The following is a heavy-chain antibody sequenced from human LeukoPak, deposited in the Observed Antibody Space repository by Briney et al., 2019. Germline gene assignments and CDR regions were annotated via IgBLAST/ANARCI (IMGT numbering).Heavy chain of an antibody. CDR1: GFSFNDIY. J-gene: IGHJ4*02. CDR2: IHPKSGDT. CDR3: ARDGPSGTPEFDY. V-gene: IGHV1-2*02. Sequence: GASVKVSCRASGFSFNDIYQYLYWVRQAPGQGLESMECIHPKSGDTEYPQKFQGRVTMTRDTSINTAYMELRDLTSDDTAVYFCARDGPSGTPEFDYWGQGTLVTVSS.